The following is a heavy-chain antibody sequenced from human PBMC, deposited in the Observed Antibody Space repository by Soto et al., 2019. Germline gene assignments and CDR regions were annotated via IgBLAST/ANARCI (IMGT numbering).Heavy chain of an antibody. CDR1: GYTFTNYG. J-gene: IGHJ3*02. D-gene: IGHD6-13*01. CDR2: INTYNGNT. Sequence: VQLVQSGVEVKKPGASVKVSCKASGYTFTNYGISWVRQAPGQGLEWMGWINTYNGNTNYAQKAQGRVTITTETSTSTAYMELRSLRPDDTAVYYCARDLLYSTRETVRFDIWGQGTMLTVSS. V-gene: IGHV1-18*01. CDR3: ARDLLYSTRETVRFDI.